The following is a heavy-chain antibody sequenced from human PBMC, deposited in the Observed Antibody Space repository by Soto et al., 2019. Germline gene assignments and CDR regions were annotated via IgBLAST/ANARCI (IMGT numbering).Heavy chain of an antibody. CDR2: IISSSSTI. Sequence: EVQLVESGGGLVQPGGSLRLSCAASGFTFSSYSMNWVRQAPGKGLEWVSYIISSSSTIYYADSVKGRFTISRDNAKNSLYLQMTSLRAEDTAVYYCARHPERIAEIGWFDPWGQGTLVTVSS. CDR1: GFTFSSYS. J-gene: IGHJ5*02. V-gene: IGHV3-48*01. D-gene: IGHD6-13*01. CDR3: ARHPERIAEIGWFDP.